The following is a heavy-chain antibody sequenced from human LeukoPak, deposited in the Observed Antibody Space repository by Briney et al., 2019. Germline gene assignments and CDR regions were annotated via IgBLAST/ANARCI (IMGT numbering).Heavy chain of an antibody. CDR3: AKDGYGGSSWYGNYFDY. D-gene: IGHD6-13*01. CDR2: ISYDGSNK. CDR1: GLTFSSYG. V-gene: IGHV3-30*18. J-gene: IGHJ4*02. Sequence: PGRSLRLSCAASGLTFSSYGMHWVRQAPGKGLEWVAVISYDGSNKYYADSVKGRFTISRDNSKNTLYLQMNSLRAEDTAVYYCAKDGYGGSSWYGNYFDYWGQGTLVTVSS.